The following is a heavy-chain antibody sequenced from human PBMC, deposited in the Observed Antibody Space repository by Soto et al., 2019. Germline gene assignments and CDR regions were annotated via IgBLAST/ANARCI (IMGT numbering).Heavy chain of an antibody. D-gene: IGHD3-10*01. CDR1: GGTFSNHL. J-gene: IGHJ4*01. CDR3: ASGSLYGSGSYPVDY. V-gene: IGHV1-69*02. Sequence: QVQLVQSGAEVKKPGSSVNVSCKASGGTFSNHLISWVRRAPGQGLEWMGTIIPLFGILNYAQKLQGRVTIPADKSTSTAYMELSSLRSDDTAVYYCASGSLYGSGSYPVDYWGQGTLVTVSS. CDR2: IIPLFGIL.